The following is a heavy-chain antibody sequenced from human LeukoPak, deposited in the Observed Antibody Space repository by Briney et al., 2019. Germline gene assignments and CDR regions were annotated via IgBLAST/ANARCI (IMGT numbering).Heavy chain of an antibody. V-gene: IGHV3-30*18. D-gene: IGHD3-22*01. CDR2: ISYDGSNK. CDR3: AKDFLDYYDSSAYFGY. J-gene: IGHJ4*02. CDR1: GFTFSSYG. Sequence: GGSLRLSCAASGFTFSSYGMHWVRQAPGKGLEWVAVISYDGSNKYYADSVKGRFTISRDNSKNTLYLQMNSLRTKDTAVYYCAKDFLDYYDSSAYFGYWGQGTLVTVSS.